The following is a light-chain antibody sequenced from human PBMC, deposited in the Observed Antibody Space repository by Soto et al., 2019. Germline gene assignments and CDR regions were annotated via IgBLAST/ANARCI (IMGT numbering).Light chain of an antibody. CDR3: RQYDIWPKT. CDR2: GAS. V-gene: IGKV3-15*01. CDR1: QSLSSN. Sequence: EIVMTQSPATLSVSPGERATLSCRASQSLSSNLAWYQQKPGQAPRLLIYGASTRATGIPARFSGSGSGTEFTLTISSLQSEDFAVYYCRQYDIWPKTFGQGTKVEIK. J-gene: IGKJ1*01.